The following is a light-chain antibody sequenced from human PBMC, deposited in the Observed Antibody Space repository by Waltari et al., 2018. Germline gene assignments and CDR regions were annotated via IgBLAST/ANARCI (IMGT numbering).Light chain of an antibody. CDR2: RKN. CDR1: SSNIGSNY. CDR3: AAWDDSLGGWV. V-gene: IGLV1-47*01. Sequence: QSVLTQPPSASGTPGQRVTISCSGSSSNIGSNYVYWYQQLPGTAPKLLIYRKNRRPSGVPDRFSGSKSGTSASLAISGLRSEDEADYYCAAWDDSLGGWVFGGGTKLTVL. J-gene: IGLJ3*02.